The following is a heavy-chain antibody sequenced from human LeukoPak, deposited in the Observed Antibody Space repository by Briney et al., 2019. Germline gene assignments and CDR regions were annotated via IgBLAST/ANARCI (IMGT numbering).Heavy chain of an antibody. Sequence: TETLSLTCTVSGGSISSYYWSWIRQPPGKGLEWIAYISDIGSINYNPSLKSRVTISLDTSKNQFSLKLSSVTAADTAVYYCAGHHPRNTVDFWGQGTLVTVSS. CDR2: ISDIGSI. CDR1: GGSISSYY. V-gene: IGHV4-59*08. J-gene: IGHJ4*02. D-gene: IGHD2/OR15-2a*01. CDR3: AGHHPRNTVDF.